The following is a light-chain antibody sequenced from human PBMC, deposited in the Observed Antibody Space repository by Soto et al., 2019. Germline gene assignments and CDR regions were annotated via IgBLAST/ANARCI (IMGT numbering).Light chain of an antibody. V-gene: IGKV3-11*01. CDR2: DAS. J-gene: IGKJ3*01. CDR1: QSVSNY. CDR3: QQRSNWL. Sequence: ENVLTQSPATLSLSPGERATLSCRASQSVSNYVAWYQQKPGQAPRLLIYDASNRATGIPARFSGSGSGTDFTPTISILEREDFAVYYWQQRSNWLFGPGTKVDIK.